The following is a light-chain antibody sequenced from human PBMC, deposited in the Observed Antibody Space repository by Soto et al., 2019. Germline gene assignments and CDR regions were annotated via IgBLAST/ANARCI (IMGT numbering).Light chain of an antibody. CDR2: GAS. Sequence: IVVTQSPCTLSLSPGERATLSCRASQSVSSSCLAWYQQKPGQAPRLLISGASSRATGLPDRFSGSGSRTDFTLTISRLEPEDFAVYYCQQYGSSPQTFGQGTKVDIK. CDR1: QSVSSSC. CDR3: QQYGSSPQT. J-gene: IGKJ1*01. V-gene: IGKV3-20*01.